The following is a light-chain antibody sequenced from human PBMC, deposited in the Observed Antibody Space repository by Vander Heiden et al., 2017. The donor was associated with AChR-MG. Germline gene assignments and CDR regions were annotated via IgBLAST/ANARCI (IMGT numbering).Light chain of an antibody. CDR1: SSDVGGYNY. CDR3: SSYTSSSTLV. CDR2: DVS. J-gene: IGLJ1*01. Sequence: QSALTQPASVSGSPGQSITISCTGTSSDVGGYNYVSWYQQHPGKAPKLMIYDVSNRPSGVSNRFSGSKSGNTASLTISGLQAEDEADYYCSSYTSSSTLVFGTGTKVNAL. V-gene: IGLV2-14*03.